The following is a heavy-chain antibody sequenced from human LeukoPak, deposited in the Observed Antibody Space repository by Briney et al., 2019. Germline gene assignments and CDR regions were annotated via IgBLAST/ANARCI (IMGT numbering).Heavy chain of an antibody. V-gene: IGHV3-23*01. CDR2: ISGSGGST. D-gene: IGHD3-22*01. Sequence: GGSLRLSCAASGFTFSSYAMSWVRQAPGKGLEWVSGISGSGGSTYYADSVKGRFTISRDNSKNTLYLQMNSLRAEDTAVYYCAKELYYQDSSGSFDYWGQGTLATVSS. CDR1: GFTFSSYA. CDR3: AKELYYQDSSGSFDY. J-gene: IGHJ4*02.